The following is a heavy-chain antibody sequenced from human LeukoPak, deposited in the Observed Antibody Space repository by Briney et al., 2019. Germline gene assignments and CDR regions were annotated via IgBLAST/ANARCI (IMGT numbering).Heavy chain of an antibody. J-gene: IGHJ4*02. V-gene: IGHV4-39*07. D-gene: IGHD6-13*01. CDR1: SGSISSSSYY. CDR2: IYYSGST. Sequence: SETLSLTCTVSSGSISSSSYYWGWIRQPPGKGLEWIGSIYYSGSTYYNPSLKSRVTISVDTSKNQFSLKLSSVTAADTAVYYCARYSSSWYYFDYWGQGTLVTVSS. CDR3: ARYSSSWYYFDY.